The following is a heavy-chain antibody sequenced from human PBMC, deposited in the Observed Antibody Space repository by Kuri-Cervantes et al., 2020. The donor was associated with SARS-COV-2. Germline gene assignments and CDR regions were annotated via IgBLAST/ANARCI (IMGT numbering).Heavy chain of an antibody. V-gene: IGHV3-74*03. Sequence: GGSRWLSCVASGFSFTSYWMHWVRQAAGKGLVWVSRINGDGSTRTYANSVKGRFTISRDNAKNTLYLQMNNLRTEDTAVYYCGKGDYESKGGHYYYAMDDWGQGTTVTVSS. J-gene: IGHJ6*02. D-gene: IGHD3-16*01. CDR3: GKGDYESKGGHYYYAMDD. CDR1: GFSFTSYW. CDR2: INGDGSTR.